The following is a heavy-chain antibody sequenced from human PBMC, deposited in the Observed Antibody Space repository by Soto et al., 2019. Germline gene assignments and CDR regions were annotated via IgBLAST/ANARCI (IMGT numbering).Heavy chain of an antibody. Sequence: QVQLVESGGGLVRPGGSLRLSCDASGFTFRDYYMTWFRQAPGKGLEWLSYIDSSTKYTNYADSVKGRFTISRDNAKNSLYLQMNSLRADDTAVYYCAREYYYTMDGWGQGTMVTVSS. V-gene: IGHV3-11*05. J-gene: IGHJ6*02. CDR3: AREYYYTMDG. CDR2: IDSSTKYT. CDR1: GFTFRDYY.